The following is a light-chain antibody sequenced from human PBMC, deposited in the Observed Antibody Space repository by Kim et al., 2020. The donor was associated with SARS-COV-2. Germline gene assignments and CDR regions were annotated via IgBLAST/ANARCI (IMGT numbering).Light chain of an antibody. J-gene: IGLJ3*02. CDR2: GNS. CDR1: SANIGAGYD. V-gene: IGLV1-40*01. Sequence: GQRLTISCTGSSANIGAGYDVHWYQQLPGTAPKLLIYGNSNRPAGVPDRFSGSKSGTSASLAITGLQAEDEADYYCQSYDSSLRAVFGGGTQLTVL. CDR3: QSYDSSLRAV.